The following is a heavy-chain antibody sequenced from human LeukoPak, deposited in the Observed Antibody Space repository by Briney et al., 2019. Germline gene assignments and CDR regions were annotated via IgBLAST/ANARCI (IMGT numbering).Heavy chain of an antibody. J-gene: IGHJ5*01. D-gene: IGHD3-10*02. V-gene: IGHV4-30-2*01. Sequence: TSQTLSLTCSVSGGSITRGGYSWGWIRQPPGKGLEWIGSISHGGITYYNSSLESRITISLDRSKNRFSLNLTSVTAADTAVYYCARLVQWFDYWGQGIPVTVSS. CDR3: ARLVQWFDY. CDR1: GGSITRGGYS. CDR2: ISHGGIT.